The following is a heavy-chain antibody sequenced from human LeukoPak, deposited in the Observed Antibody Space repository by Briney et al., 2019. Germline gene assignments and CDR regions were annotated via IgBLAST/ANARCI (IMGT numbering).Heavy chain of an antibody. V-gene: IGHV3-30*02. CDR2: IRYDGSNK. D-gene: IGHD1-26*01. J-gene: IGHJ4*02. CDR1: GFTFSSYG. Sequence: GGSLRLSCAASGFTFSSYGMHWVRQAPGKGLEWVAFIRYDGSNKYYADSVKGRFTISRDNSKNTLYLQMNSLRAEDTAVYYCAKPRGVYSGSYYGYFDYWGQGTLVTVSS. CDR3: AKPRGVYSGSYYGYFDY.